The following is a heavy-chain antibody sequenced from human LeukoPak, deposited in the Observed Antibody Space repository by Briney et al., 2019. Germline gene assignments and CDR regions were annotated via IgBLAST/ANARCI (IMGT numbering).Heavy chain of an antibody. CDR2: IRYDGSNK. J-gene: IGHJ4*02. D-gene: IGHD4-11*01. Sequence: GGSLRLSCAASGFTSSSYGMHWVRQAPGKGLEWVAFIRYDGSNKYYADSVKGRFTISRDNSKNTLYLQMNSLRAEDTAVYYCAKEPKSHDYSNYVSGYFDYWGQGTLVTVSS. V-gene: IGHV3-30*02. CDR3: AKEPKSHDYSNYVSGYFDY. CDR1: GFTSSSYG.